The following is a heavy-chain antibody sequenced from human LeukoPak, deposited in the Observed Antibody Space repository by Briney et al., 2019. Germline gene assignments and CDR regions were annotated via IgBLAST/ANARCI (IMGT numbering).Heavy chain of an antibody. CDR2: IYTSGST. V-gene: IGHV4-4*09. CDR3: ARSRDGYLFDY. J-gene: IGHJ4*02. CDR1: GGSISSYY. Sequence: PSETLSLTCTVSGGSISSYYWSWIRQPPGKGLEWIGYIYTSGSTNYNPSLKSRVTISVDTSKNQFSLKLSSVTAADTAVYYCARSRDGYLFDYWGQGTLVTASS. D-gene: IGHD5-24*01.